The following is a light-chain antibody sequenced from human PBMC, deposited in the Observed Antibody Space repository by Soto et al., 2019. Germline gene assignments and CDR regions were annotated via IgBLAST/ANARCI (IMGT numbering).Light chain of an antibody. CDR3: AAWDDSLSGLV. Sequence: QSVLTQPPSASGTPGQRVTISCSGSSSNIGSNTVNWYQQLPGTAPKLLIYSNNQRPSGVPDRFSDSKSGTSASLAISGLQSEDEADYYCAAWDDSLSGLVFGGGTKLTVL. CDR2: SNN. V-gene: IGLV1-44*01. J-gene: IGLJ2*01. CDR1: SSNIGSNT.